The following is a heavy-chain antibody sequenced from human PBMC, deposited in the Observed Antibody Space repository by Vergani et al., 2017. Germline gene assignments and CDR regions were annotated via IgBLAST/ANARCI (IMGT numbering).Heavy chain of an antibody. CDR2: IKRDGTET. CDR1: GFTFGDYY. J-gene: IGHJ4*02. CDR3: ARVKVGATSFDY. V-gene: IGHV3-7*01. Sequence: EVQLVESGGDLVQPGRSLRLSCAASGFTFGDYYMAWIRLAPGKGLDWVASIKRDGTETFYVDSVKGRFTISRDNAKTTLYLQMNSLRDEDTAVYYCARVKVGATSFDYWGQGTLVTVSS. D-gene: IGHD1-26*01.